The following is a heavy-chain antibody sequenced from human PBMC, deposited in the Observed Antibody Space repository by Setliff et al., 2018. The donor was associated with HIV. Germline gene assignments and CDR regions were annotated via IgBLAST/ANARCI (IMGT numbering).Heavy chain of an antibody. V-gene: IGHV1-2*02. CDR3: ARKDGVGYCDSNSCYGIGPIDF. D-gene: IGHD2-2*01. Sequence: ASVKVSCKASGYTFTGYFIHWVRQAPGQGFEWMGWMNPNTGNTHYAPKFQGRVTMTRDTSITTAYMEMTKLTSDDTAVYYCARKDGVGYCDSNSCYGIGPIDFWGQGSLVTVSS. J-gene: IGHJ4*02. CDR2: MNPNTGNT. CDR1: GYTFTGYF.